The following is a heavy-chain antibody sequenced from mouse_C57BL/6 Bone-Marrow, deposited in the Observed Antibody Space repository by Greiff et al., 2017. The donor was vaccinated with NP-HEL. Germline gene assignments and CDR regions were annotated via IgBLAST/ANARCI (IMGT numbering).Heavy chain of an antibody. V-gene: IGHV1-4*01. Sequence: VQLQESGAELARPGASVKMSCKASGYTFTSYTMHWVKQRPGQGLEWIGYINPSSGYTKYNQKFKDKATLIADLSSSTTYMQLSSLTSEDSAVYYWARELPHWYFDVWGTGTTGTVSA. CDR2: INPSSGYT. D-gene: IGHD2-12*01. CDR3: ARELPHWYFDV. J-gene: IGHJ1*03. CDR1: GYTFTSYT.